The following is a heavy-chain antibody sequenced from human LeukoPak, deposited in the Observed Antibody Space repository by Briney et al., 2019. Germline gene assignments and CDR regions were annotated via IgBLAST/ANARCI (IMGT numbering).Heavy chain of an antibody. Sequence: ASVRVSSKPSGYTFTGYYMHWVRQALGQRLERRVWINPNRGGTNYAQKFQGMVTMTRNTCISTAYMELSRLRSDDTAVYYCERDDYDILAGYYRRAGAFDIWGQGTMVTVSS. J-gene: IGHJ3*02. D-gene: IGHD3-9*01. CDR3: ERDDYDILAGYYRRAGAFDI. V-gene: IGHV1-2*02. CDR1: GYTFTGYY. CDR2: INPNRGGT.